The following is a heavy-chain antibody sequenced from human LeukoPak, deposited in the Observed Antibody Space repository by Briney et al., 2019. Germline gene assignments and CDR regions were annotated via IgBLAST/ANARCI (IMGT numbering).Heavy chain of an antibody. Sequence: SGGSLRLSCAASGFTFSTYGMHWVRQAPGKGLEWVAVTWYDGSNKYYADSVKGRFTISRDNSKNTLYLQMNSLRAEDTAVYYCASQIVVVRENWFDPWGQGTLVTVSS. J-gene: IGHJ5*02. V-gene: IGHV3-33*01. CDR2: TWYDGSNK. D-gene: IGHD3-22*01. CDR1: GFTFSTYG. CDR3: ASQIVVVRENWFDP.